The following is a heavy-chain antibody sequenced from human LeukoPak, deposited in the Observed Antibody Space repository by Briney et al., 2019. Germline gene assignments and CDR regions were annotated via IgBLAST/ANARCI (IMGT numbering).Heavy chain of an antibody. CDR1: GFTFSSYG. D-gene: IGHD2-2*02. J-gene: IGHJ6*02. V-gene: IGHV3-33*01. CDR2: IWYDGSNK. CDR3: ARGKGYCSSTSCYTVGAALGMDV. Sequence: GGSLRLSCAASGFTFSSYGMYWVRQAPGKGLEWVAVIWYDGSNKYYADSVKGRFTISRDNSKNTLYLQMNSLRAEDTAVYYCARGKGYCSSTSCYTVGAALGMDVWGQGTTVTVSS.